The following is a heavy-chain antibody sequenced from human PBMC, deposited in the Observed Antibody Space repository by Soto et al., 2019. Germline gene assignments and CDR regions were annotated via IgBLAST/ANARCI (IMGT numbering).Heavy chain of an antibody. CDR1: GFTFSSYE. J-gene: IGHJ4*02. CDR2: ISSSGSTI. Sequence: RRLSCAASGFTFSSYEMNWVRQAPGKGLEWVSYISSSGSTIYYADSVKGRFTISRDNAKNSLYLQMNSLRAEDTAVYYCARDGSGWYIDYWGQGTLVTVSS. CDR3: ARDGSGWYIDY. V-gene: IGHV3-48*03. D-gene: IGHD6-19*01.